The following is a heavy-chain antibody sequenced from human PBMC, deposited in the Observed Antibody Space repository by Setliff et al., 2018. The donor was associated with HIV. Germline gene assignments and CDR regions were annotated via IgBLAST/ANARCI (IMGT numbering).Heavy chain of an antibody. J-gene: IGHJ4*02. CDR3: AREAPEDYFDN. V-gene: IGHV3-33*01. CDR2: IWADEITK. CDR1: GFTFSPYA. Sequence: PGGSLRLSCATSGFTFSPYAIHWVRQAPGMGLEWVAMIWADEITKFYADSVKGRFTISRDNPKNTMYLQMNSLRAEDTAVYYCAREAPEDYFDNWGQGTLVTVSS.